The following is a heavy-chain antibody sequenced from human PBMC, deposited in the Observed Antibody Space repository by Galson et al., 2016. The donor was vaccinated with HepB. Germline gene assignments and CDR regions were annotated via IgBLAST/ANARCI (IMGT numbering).Heavy chain of an antibody. D-gene: IGHD3-3*01. CDR1: EFTFDDYA. CDR3: AKDFTAIVFGRAFDI. V-gene: IGHV3-9*01. Sequence: SLRLSCAASEFTFDDYAMHWVRQAPGKGLEWVSGINWNSGRLAYADSVKGRFTISRDNAKNSLYLQMSSLRVEDTALYYCAKDFTAIVFGRAFDIWGQGTVATVSS. CDR2: INWNSGRL. J-gene: IGHJ3*02.